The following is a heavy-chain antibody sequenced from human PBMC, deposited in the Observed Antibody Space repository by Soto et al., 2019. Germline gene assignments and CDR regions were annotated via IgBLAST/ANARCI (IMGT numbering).Heavy chain of an antibody. V-gene: IGHV3-23*01. CDR2: ISGSGGST. CDR1: GFTFSSYA. Sequence: GGSLRLSCAAPGFTFSSYAMSWVRQAPGKGLEWVSAISGSGGSTYYADSVKGRFTISRDNSKNTLYLQMNSLRAEDTAVYYCAKDIRVELRFLEASYGMDVWGQGTTVTVSS. D-gene: IGHD3-3*01. J-gene: IGHJ6*02. CDR3: AKDIRVELRFLEASYGMDV.